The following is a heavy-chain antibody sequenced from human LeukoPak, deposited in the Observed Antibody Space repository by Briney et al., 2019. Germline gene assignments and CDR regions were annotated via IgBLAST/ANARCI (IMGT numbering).Heavy chain of an antibody. D-gene: IGHD3-9*01. V-gene: IGHV4-39*01. Sequence: PSETLSLTCTVSGGSISSSSYYWGWIRQPPGKGLEWIGSIYYSGSTYYNPSLKSRVTISVDTSKNQFSLNLSSVTAADTAVYYCARHGAGGGLTYWGQGTLVTVSS. CDR1: GGSISSSSYY. CDR3: ARHGAGGGLTY. J-gene: IGHJ4*02. CDR2: IYYSGST.